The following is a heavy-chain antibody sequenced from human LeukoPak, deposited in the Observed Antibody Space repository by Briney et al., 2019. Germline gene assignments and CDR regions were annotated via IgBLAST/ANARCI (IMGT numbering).Heavy chain of an antibody. J-gene: IGHJ4*02. CDR3: PTPQVIYAILNEASRLNDY. V-gene: IGHV3-15*01. CDR1: GFTFSNAL. CDR2: IKIKTDGGTT. D-gene: IGHD3-9*01. Sequence: GGSLRLSCAPSGFTFSNALMSGVRQSPWKGRECVCRIKIKTDGGTTDYAHTVKGRFTISRDDSKNKLYLQMNSLKTEDKAVYYCPTPQVIYAILNEASRLNDYWGQGTLVTVSS.